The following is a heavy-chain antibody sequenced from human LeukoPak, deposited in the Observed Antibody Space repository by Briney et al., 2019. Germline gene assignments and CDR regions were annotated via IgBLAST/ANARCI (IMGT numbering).Heavy chain of an antibody. CDR2: IYPGDSDT. CDR3: ARFIAAAGISAGGWFDP. D-gene: IGHD6-13*01. V-gene: IGHV5-51*01. Sequence: GESLKISCKGSGYSFTSYWIGWVRQMPGKGLEWMGIIYPGDSDTRYSPSFQGQVTISADKSISTSYLQWSSLKASDTAMYYCARFIAAAGISAGGWFDPWAQGTLVTVSS. CDR1: GYSFTSYW. J-gene: IGHJ5*02.